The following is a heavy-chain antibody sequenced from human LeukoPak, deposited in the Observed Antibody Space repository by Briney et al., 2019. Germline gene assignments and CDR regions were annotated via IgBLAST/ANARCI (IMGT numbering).Heavy chain of an antibody. Sequence: GASVKVSCKASGYTFTNDDISWVRQATGQGREWIGKMNPNSGNTGYAQKFQGRVTMTRSTSVSTVHMELNSLTSEDTAVYFCARSASGTGYTAWGQGTLVTVSS. CDR1: GYTFTNDD. D-gene: IGHD3-9*01. V-gene: IGHV1-8*01. J-gene: IGHJ4*02. CDR3: ARSASGTGYTA. CDR2: MNPNSGNT.